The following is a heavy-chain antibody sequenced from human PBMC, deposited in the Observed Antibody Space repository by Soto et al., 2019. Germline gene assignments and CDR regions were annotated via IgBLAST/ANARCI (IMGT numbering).Heavy chain of an antibody. D-gene: IGHD6-19*01. CDR1: GFTFDDYA. J-gene: IGHJ3*02. CDR2: ISWNSGSI. Sequence: EVQLVESGGGLVQPGRSLRLSCAASGFTFDDYAMHWVRQAPGKGLEWVSGISWNSGSIGYADSVKGRFTISGDNAKNSLYLQMNSLRAEDTALYYCAKSPVAGIGGAFDIWGQGTMVTVSS. V-gene: IGHV3-9*01. CDR3: AKSPVAGIGGAFDI.